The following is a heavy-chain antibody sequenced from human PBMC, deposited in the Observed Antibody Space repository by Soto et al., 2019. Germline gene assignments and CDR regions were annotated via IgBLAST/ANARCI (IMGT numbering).Heavy chain of an antibody. CDR1: GGSINTFY. CDR3: AREGSYSAYNFAHGIQLWSLDF. Sequence: SETLSLTCTVSGGSINTFYWSWVRQPAGKGLEWIGRIFSSGSTSFNPSLESRVAMSVDTSKNHFSLNLSSVTAADMAVYYCAREGSYSAYNFAHGIQLWSLDFWGQGALVTVSS. CDR2: IFSSGST. D-gene: IGHD5-12*01. V-gene: IGHV4-4*07. J-gene: IGHJ4*02.